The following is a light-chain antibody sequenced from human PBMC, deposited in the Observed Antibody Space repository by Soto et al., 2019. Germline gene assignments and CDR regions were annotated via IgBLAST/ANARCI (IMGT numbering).Light chain of an antibody. CDR3: AAWDDSLNGPV. CDR2: SNN. CDR1: SSNIGSNT. V-gene: IGLV1-44*01. J-gene: IGLJ2*01. Sequence: LTQPPSASGTPGQRVTISCSGSSSNIGSNTVNWYQQLPGTAPKLLIYSNNQRPSGVPDRFSGSKSGTSASLAISGLQSEHEADYYCAAWDDSLNGPVFGGGTKLTVL.